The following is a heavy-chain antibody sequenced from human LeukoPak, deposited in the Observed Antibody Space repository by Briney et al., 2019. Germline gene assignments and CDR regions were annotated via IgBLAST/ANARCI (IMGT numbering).Heavy chain of an antibody. CDR1: VYRFTSYA. Sequence: ASMKVSCMASVYRFTSYAINWVRQAPAQGREWVGWISAYKGNTDYAQKFQGRVTMTTDTSTSTAYMELRSLTSDDTAVYYCARAPLRSTWSPYYNALDVWGQGTTVTVSS. J-gene: IGHJ6*02. D-gene: IGHD6-13*01. CDR3: ARAPLRSTWSPYYNALDV. V-gene: IGHV1-18*01. CDR2: ISAYKGNT.